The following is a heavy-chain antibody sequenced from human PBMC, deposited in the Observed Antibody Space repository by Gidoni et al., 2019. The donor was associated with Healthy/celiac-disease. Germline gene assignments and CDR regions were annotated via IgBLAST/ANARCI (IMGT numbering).Heavy chain of an antibody. Sequence: QVQLVESGGGVVQPGRSLRLPCAAPGFTFSRYARHWVRQAPGKGLEWVAVISYDGSNKYYADSVKGRFTISRDNSKNTLYLQMNSLRAEDTAVYYCARDKLAVAGNGIPVYFDYWGQGTLVTVSS. J-gene: IGHJ4*02. CDR2: ISYDGSNK. D-gene: IGHD6-19*01. V-gene: IGHV3-30-3*01. CDR3: ARDKLAVAGNGIPVYFDY. CDR1: GFTFSRYA.